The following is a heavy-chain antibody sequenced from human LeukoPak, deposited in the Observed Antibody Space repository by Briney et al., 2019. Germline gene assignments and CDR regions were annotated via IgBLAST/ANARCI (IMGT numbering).Heavy chain of an antibody. CDR1: GFTFDDYA. V-gene: IGHV3-30*04. Sequence: QPGGSLRLSCAPSGFTFDDYAMHWVRQAPGKGLEWVALISYDGGNENYANSVKGRFTISRDNSKSTLYLQMNDLRPEDTAVYYCARDPPYTSGWPQNFFDYWGLGTLVTVSS. J-gene: IGHJ4*02. CDR3: ARDPPYTSGWPQNFFDY. D-gene: IGHD6-19*01. CDR2: ISYDGGNE.